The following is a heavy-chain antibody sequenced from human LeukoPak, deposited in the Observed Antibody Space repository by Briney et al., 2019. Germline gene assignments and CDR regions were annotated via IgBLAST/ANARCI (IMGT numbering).Heavy chain of an antibody. CDR1: GYLINNNYY. CDR2: IYHSGNT. D-gene: IGHD1-26*01. CDR3: ARDQGRYDESSSYGNWFDP. J-gene: IGHJ5*02. Sequence: SETLSLTCTVSGYLINNNYYWGWIRPPPGKGLEWIGSIYHSGNTYYNPSLKSRVTISVDRSKNQFSLTLSSVTAADTAVYYCARDQGRYDESSSYGNWFDPWGKGTQVTVSS. V-gene: IGHV4-38-2*02.